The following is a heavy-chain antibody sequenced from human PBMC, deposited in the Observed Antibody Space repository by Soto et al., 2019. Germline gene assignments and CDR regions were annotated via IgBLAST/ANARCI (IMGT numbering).Heavy chain of an antibody. D-gene: IGHD3-22*01. CDR1: GFTFSSYA. J-gene: IGHJ3*02. V-gene: IGHV3-30-3*01. CDR3: AREATYYYDSSGHKIGGTDAFDI. CDR2: ISYDGSNK. Sequence: PGGSLRLSCAASGFTFSSYAMHWVRQAPGKGLEWVAVISYDGSNKYYADSVKGRFTISRDNSKNTLYLQMNSLRAEDTAVYYCAREATYYYDSSGHKIGGTDAFDIWGQGTMVTVS.